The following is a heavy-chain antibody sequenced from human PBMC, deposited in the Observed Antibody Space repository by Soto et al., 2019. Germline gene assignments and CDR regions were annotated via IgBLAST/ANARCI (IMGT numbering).Heavy chain of an antibody. J-gene: IGHJ3*02. D-gene: IGHD5-12*01. V-gene: IGHV1-69*12. CDR2: IIPIFGTA. CDR1: GGTFSSYA. Sequence: QVQLVQSGAEVKKPGSSVRVSCKASGGTFSSYAISWVRQAPGQGLEWMGGIIPIFGTANYAQKFQGRVTITADESTSTAYMELSSLRSEDTAVYYCTRHSVEMATRYAFDIWGQGTMVTVSS. CDR3: TRHSVEMATRYAFDI.